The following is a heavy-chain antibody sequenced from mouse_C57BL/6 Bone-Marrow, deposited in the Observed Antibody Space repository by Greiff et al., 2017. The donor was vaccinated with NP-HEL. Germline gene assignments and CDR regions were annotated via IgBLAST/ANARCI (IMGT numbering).Heavy chain of an antibody. V-gene: IGHV3-6*01. CDR1: GYSITSGYY. Sequence: EVQLQESGPGLVKPSQSLSLTCSVTGYSITSGYYWNWIRQFPGNKLEWMGYISYDGSNNYNPSLKNRISITRDTSKNQFFLKLNSVTTEDTATYYCARSGGYYVYAMDYWGQGTSVTVSS. CDR2: ISYDGSN. D-gene: IGHD2-3*01. CDR3: ARSGGYYVYAMDY. J-gene: IGHJ4*01.